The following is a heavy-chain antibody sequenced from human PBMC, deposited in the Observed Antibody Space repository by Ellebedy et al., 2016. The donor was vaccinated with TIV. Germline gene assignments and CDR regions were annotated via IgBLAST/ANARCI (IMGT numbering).Heavy chain of an antibody. J-gene: IGHJ4*02. CDR3: ARDLGSGRYPGH. CDR2: IYPGGST. CDR1: GDPITGSHW. Sequence: GSLRLSXAVSGDPITGSHWWSWVRQPPGRGLEWIGEIYPGGSTNYNPSLKSRVTMSIDESKNGFSLKLTSVTAADTAVYYCARDLGSGRYPGHWGQGTLVTVSS. V-gene: IGHV4-4*02. D-gene: IGHD3-10*01.